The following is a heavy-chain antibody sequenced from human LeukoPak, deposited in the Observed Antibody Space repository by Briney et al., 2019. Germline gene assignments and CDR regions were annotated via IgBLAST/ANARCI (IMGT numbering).Heavy chain of an antibody. J-gene: IGHJ4*02. CDR3: ARVGVFSDETTY. V-gene: IGHV4-30-4*08. CDR1: GGSISSGDYH. CDR2: IYYSGST. Sequence: PSQTLSLTCTVSGGSISSGDYHWIWIRQPPGKGLEWIGYIYYSGSTYYNPSLKSRVIISGDTSKNQFSLKLNSVTAADTAVYYCARVGVFSDETTYWGQGTLVTVSS. D-gene: IGHD3-16*01.